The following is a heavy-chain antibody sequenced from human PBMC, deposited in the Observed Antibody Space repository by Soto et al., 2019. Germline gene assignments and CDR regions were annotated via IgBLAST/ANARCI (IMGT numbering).Heavy chain of an antibody. CDR2: ISSSGSTI. V-gene: IGHV3-48*03. J-gene: IGHJ3*02. CDR1: GFTFSSYE. Sequence: EVQLVESGGGLVQPGGSLRLSCAASGFTFSSYEMNWVRQAPGKGLEWVSYISSSGSTIYYADSVKGRFTISRDNAKNSLYLQMNRLRAEDTAVYYCAWASGSSGYYSAFDIWGQGTMVTVSS. D-gene: IGHD3-22*01. CDR3: AWASGSSGYYSAFDI.